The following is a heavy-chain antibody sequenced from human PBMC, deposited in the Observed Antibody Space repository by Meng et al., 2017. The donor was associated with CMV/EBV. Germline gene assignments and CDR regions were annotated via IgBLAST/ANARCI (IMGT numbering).Heavy chain of an antibody. Sequence: GESLKISCAASGFTFSSYAMHWVRQAPGKGLEWGAVISYDGSNKYYADSVEGRFTISRDNSKNTLYLQMNSLRAEDTAVYYCAREALLELVDGDYYYYGMDVWGQGTTVTVSS. CDR1: GFTFSSYA. CDR3: AREALLELVDGDYYYYGMDV. J-gene: IGHJ6*02. V-gene: IGHV3-30-3*01. D-gene: IGHD3-3*01. CDR2: ISYDGSNK.